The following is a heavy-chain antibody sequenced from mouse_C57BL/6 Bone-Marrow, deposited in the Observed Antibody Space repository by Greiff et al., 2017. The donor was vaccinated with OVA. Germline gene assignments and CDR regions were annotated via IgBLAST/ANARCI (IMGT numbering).Heavy chain of an antibody. Sequence: EVKVVESGGGLVQSGRSLRLSCATSGFTFSDFYMEWVRQAPGKGLEWIAASRNKANDYTTEYSASVKGRFLVFRDTSQSILYLQMKALRAEDTAIYYCARDAGDGYYDWYFDVWGTGTTVTVAS. CDR1: GFTFSDFY. J-gene: IGHJ1*03. D-gene: IGHD2-3*01. V-gene: IGHV7-1*01. CDR3: ARDAGDGYYDWYFDV. CDR2: SRNKANDYTT.